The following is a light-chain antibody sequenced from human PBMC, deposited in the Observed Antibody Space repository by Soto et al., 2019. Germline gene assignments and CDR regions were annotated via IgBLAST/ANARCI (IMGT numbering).Light chain of an antibody. Sequence: EIVLTQSPGTLSLSPGERATLSCRASQSVSGSSLAWYQHKPGQAPRLLIYGASSRATVIPDRFSGSGSGTDFTVIIRRLEPDDFGMYYCHQYGSFPHTFDQGNELATK. CDR3: HQYGSFPHT. CDR2: GAS. V-gene: IGKV3-20*01. J-gene: IGKJ2*01. CDR1: QSVSGSS.